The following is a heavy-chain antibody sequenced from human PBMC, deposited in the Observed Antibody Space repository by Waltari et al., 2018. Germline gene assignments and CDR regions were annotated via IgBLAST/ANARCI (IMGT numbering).Heavy chain of an antibody. J-gene: IGHJ4*02. V-gene: IGHV3-33*01. CDR1: GFMFGSFG. Sequence: QVQLVESGGGVVQPGTSLRLSCAASGFMFGSFGMHWVRVAPDKGLEWVGGMGDDGSRQYYGDAVEGRFTISRDTSKNTVYLQMNSLRAEDTAVYYCARGNGPNHNYVDSWGQGTLVTVSS. CDR2: MGDDGSRQ. CDR3: ARGNGPNHNYVDS. D-gene: IGHD2-8*01.